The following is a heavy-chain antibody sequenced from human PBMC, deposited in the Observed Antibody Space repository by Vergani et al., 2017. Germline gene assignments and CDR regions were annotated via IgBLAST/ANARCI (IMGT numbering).Heavy chain of an antibody. V-gene: IGHV3-23*01. CDR2: ISGNSNNTYYT. D-gene: IGHD4-23*01. J-gene: IGHJ4*02. CDR3: AKDLGGPDY. Sequence: EVQLLESGGGLVQPGGSLRLSCAASGFIFSNYAMSWVRQAPGKELEWVSDISGNSNNTYYTYYADSVKGRFTISRDNSKSTLFLQMNSLRAEDTAVYYCAKDLGGPDYWGQGTLVTVSS. CDR1: GFIFSNYA.